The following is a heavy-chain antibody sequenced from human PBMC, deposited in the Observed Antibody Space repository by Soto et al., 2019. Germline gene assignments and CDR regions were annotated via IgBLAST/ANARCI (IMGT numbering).Heavy chain of an antibody. CDR2: IIPIFGTA. CDR1: GGTFSSYA. J-gene: IGHJ4*02. V-gene: IGHV1-69*13. Sequence: VASVKVSCKASGGTFSSYAISWVRQAPGQGLEWMGGIIPIFGTANYAQKFQGRVTITADESTSTAYMELSSLRSEDTAVYYCARVGRLYDSSGLLEFREFDYWGQGTLVTVSS. CDR3: ARVGRLYDSSGLLEFREFDY. D-gene: IGHD3-22*01.